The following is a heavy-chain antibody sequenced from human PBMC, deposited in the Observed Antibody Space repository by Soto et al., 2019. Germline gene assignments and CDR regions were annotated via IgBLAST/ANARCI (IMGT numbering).Heavy chain of an antibody. CDR3: ARDKQLGDNYYGMDV. V-gene: IGHV1-2*06. CDR2: INPNSGTT. D-gene: IGHD6-6*01. CDR1: GYTFIGYY. Sequence: AASVKVSCKASGYTFIGYYMHWVRQAPGQGLEWVGRINPNSGTTVYAQKFQGRATMTRDKSTSAVFLDLSGLRSDDTAIYYCARDKQLGDNYYGMDVWGQGTTVTVSS. J-gene: IGHJ6*02.